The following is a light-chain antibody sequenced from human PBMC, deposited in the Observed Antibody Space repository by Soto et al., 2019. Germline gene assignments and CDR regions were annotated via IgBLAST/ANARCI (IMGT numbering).Light chain of an antibody. CDR2: DTF. J-gene: IGKJ5*01. V-gene: IGKV3-20*01. CDR1: QSLNSNY. Sequence: EIVLTQSPGTLSLSPGERATLSCRASQSLNSNYLAWHQQKPGQAPRLLIYDTFSRATGIPDRFSGSGSGTDFTLTIGRLEPEDFAVYFCQQYDYLITFGQGTRLEIK. CDR3: QQYDYLIT.